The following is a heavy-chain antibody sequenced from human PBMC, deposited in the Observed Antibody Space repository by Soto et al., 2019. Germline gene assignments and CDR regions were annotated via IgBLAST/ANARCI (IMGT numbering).Heavy chain of an antibody. CDR2: ISYSGST. Sequence: SETLSLTCTVSGGSISSSSYYWGWIRQPPGKGLEWIGSISYSGSTSYNPSLKSRVTVSVDTSKNQFSLELSSVTAADTAVYYCARLHLTMVRGVIYYYYGMDVWGQGTTVTVSS. D-gene: IGHD3-10*01. V-gene: IGHV4-39*01. J-gene: IGHJ6*02. CDR1: GGSISSSSYY. CDR3: ARLHLTMVRGVIYYYYGMDV.